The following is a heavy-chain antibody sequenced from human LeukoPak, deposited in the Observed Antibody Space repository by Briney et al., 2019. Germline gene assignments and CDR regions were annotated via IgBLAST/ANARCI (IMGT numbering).Heavy chain of an antibody. D-gene: IGHD6-19*01. Sequence: GGSLRLSCAASGFGFSIYNMNWLRQAPGKGLEWVSYISSSGSTIYYADSVKGRFTISRDNAKNSLYLQMNSLRAEDTAVYYCAREALTAGYSSGWYPEWGQGTLVTVSS. CDR3: AREALTAGYSSGWYPE. J-gene: IGHJ4*02. V-gene: IGHV3-48*04. CDR2: ISSSGSTI. CDR1: GFGFSIYN.